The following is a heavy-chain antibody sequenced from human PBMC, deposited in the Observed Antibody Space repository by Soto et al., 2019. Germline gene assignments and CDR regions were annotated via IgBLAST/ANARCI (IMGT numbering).Heavy chain of an antibody. Sequence: PWGSLRLSCAASGFTFSNFWMHWVRQAPGKGLVWVSRIYSDGSGTMYADSVKGRFTISRDNAKSTLYLQMNSLRGEDTAVYYCATLNSFGSDYWGRGTLVTVSS. J-gene: IGHJ4*02. CDR3: ATLNSFGSDY. CDR2: IYSDGSGT. V-gene: IGHV3-74*03. CDR1: GFTFSNFW. D-gene: IGHD5-18*01.